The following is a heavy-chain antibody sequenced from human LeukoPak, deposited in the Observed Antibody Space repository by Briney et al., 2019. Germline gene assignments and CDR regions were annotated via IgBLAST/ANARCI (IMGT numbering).Heavy chain of an antibody. CDR2: INHSGST. Sequence: SETLSLTCAVYGGSFSGYYWSWIRQPPGKGLEWIGEINHSGSTNYNPSLKSRVTISVDTSKNQFSLKLSSVTAADTAVYYCARFVVVNQDVWGKGTTVTVSS. D-gene: IGHD2-21*01. V-gene: IGHV4-34*01. J-gene: IGHJ6*04. CDR3: ARFVVVNQDV. CDR1: GGSFSGYY.